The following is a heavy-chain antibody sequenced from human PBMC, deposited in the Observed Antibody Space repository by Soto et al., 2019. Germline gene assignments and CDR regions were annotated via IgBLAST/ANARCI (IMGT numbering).Heavy chain of an antibody. J-gene: IGHJ4*02. CDR1: GFSFAGYA. V-gene: IGHV3-53*01. Sequence: PGGSLRLSCAASGFSFAGYAVAWVRQAPGKGLEWVSVIYSGGSTYYADSVKGRFTISRDNSKNTLYLQMNSLRAEDTAVYYCARGHTTSKNYYYDSSGYYYSYWGQGTLVTVSS. D-gene: IGHD3-22*01. CDR2: IYSGGST. CDR3: ARGHTTSKNYYYDSSGYYYSY.